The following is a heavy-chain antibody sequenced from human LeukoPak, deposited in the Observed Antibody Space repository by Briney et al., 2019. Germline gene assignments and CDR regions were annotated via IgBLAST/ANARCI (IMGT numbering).Heavy chain of an antibody. CDR1: GGTFSSYA. D-gene: IGHD6-19*01. V-gene: IGHV1-69*05. Sequence: SVKVSCKASGGTFSSYAISWVRQAPGQGLDWLGRIIPIFGTANYAQKFQGRVTITTDESTSTAYMELSSLRSEDTAVYYCAREKADRSGWTVLYYFDYWGQGTLVTVSS. CDR2: IIPIFGTA. CDR3: AREKADRSGWTVLYYFDY. J-gene: IGHJ4*02.